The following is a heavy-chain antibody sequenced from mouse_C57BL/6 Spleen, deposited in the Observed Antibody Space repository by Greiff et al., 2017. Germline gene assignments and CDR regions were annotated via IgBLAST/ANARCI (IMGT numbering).Heavy chain of an antibody. CDR2: IDPEDGDT. Sequence: EVQLQQSGAELVRPGASVKLSCTASGFNIKDYYMHWVKQRPEQGLEWIGRIDPEDGDTEYAPKFQGKATMTADTSSNTAYLQLSSLTSEDTAVYYCTTKVYYGSLDYFDYWGQGTTLTVSS. CDR1: GFNIKDYY. V-gene: IGHV14-1*01. D-gene: IGHD1-1*01. CDR3: TTKVYYGSLDYFDY. J-gene: IGHJ2*01.